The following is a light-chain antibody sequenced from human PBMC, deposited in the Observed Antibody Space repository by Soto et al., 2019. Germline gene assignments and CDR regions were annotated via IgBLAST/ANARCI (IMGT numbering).Light chain of an antibody. V-gene: IGLV2-11*01. CDR2: DVA. CDR3: CSYGGGRTPLG. J-gene: IGLJ2*01. Sequence: QSALTQPRSVSGSPGQSVTISCTGSRSDVGGYKYVSWYRQFPGKAPKLIIYDVAKRPSGVPGRFSGSKSGNTASLTISGLQAEDEGDYYCCSYGGGRTPLGFGGGTKLTVL. CDR1: RSDVGGYKY.